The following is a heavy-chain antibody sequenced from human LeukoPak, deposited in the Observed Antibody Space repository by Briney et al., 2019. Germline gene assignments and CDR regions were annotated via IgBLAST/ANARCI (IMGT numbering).Heavy chain of an antibody. V-gene: IGHV4-39*01. CDR2: IYYSGST. J-gene: IGHJ6*03. CDR1: GGSISSSSYY. CDR3: ARLGGAFYYYYYMDV. D-gene: IGHD2-15*01. Sequence: SETLSLTCTVSGGSISSSSYYWGWIRQPPGKGLEWIGSIYYSGSTSYNPSLKSRVTIFVDTSKNQFSLKLSSVTAADTAVYYCARLGGAFYYYYYMDVWGKGTTVTISS.